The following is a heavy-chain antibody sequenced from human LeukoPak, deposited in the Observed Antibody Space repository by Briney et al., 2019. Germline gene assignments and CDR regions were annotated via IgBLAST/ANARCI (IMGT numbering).Heavy chain of an antibody. V-gene: IGHV1-46*01. CDR1: GYTFTSYY. Sequence: GASVKVSCKASGYTFTSYYMHWVRQAPGQGLEWMGIINPSGGSTSYAQKFQGRVTMTRDTSTSTVYMELSSLRSEDTAVYYCARDSGRNSGWYGPYYYYYGMDVWGQGTLVTVSS. J-gene: IGHJ6*02. CDR3: ARDSGRNSGWYGPYYYYYGMDV. D-gene: IGHD6-19*01. CDR2: INPSGGST.